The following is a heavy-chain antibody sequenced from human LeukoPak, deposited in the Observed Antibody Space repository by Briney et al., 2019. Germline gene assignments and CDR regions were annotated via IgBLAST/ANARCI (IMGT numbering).Heavy chain of an antibody. CDR1: GYTFTGYY. CDR2: INPNSGGT. J-gene: IGHJ6*03. CDR3: ARDQEAYCGGDCSYYYYMDV. D-gene: IGHD2-21*01. Sequence: ASVKVSCKASGYTFTGYYMHWVPQAPGQGLEWMGWINPNSGGTNYAQKFQSRVTMTRDTSISTAYMELSRLRSDDTAVYYCARDQEAYCGGDCSYYYYMDVWGKGTTVTVSS. V-gene: IGHV1-2*02.